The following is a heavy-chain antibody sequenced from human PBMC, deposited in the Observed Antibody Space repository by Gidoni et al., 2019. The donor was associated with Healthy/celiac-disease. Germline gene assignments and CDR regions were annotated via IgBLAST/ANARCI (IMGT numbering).Heavy chain of an antibody. D-gene: IGHD4-17*01. Sequence: QVQLVQSGAEVKKPGASVKVSCKASGYNFTSYDINWVRQATGQGLEWMGWMNPNSGNTGYAQKFQGRVTMTRNTSISTAYMELSSLRSEDTAVYYCARASTVVNYYYYYMDVWGKGTTVTVSS. CDR1: GYNFTSYD. V-gene: IGHV1-8*01. CDR3: ARASTVVNYYYYYMDV. CDR2: MNPNSGNT. J-gene: IGHJ6*03.